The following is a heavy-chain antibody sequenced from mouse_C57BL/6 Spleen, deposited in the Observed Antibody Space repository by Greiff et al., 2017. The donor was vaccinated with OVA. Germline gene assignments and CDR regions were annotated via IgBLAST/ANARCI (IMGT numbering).Heavy chain of an antibody. Sequence: QVQLKQPGTELVKPGASVTLSCKASGYTFTSYWMHWVKQRPGQGLEWIGNINPSNGGTNYNEKFKSKATLTVDKSSSTAYMQLSSLTSEDSAVYYCASPAYYSNYPMDYWGQGTSVTVSS. J-gene: IGHJ4*01. CDR3: ASPAYYSNYPMDY. D-gene: IGHD2-5*01. V-gene: IGHV1-53*01. CDR1: GYTFTSYW. CDR2: INPSNGGT.